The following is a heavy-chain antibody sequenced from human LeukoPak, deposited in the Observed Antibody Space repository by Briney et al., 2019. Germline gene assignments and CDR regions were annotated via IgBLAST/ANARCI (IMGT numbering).Heavy chain of an antibody. V-gene: IGHV3-48*03. Sequence: PGGSLRLSCAASGFTFSSYEMNWVRQAPGKGLEWVSYISSRGRTIYYADSVKGRFTISRDNAKNSLYLQMNSLRAEDTAVYYCARVSGTYFDYWGQGTLVTVSS. CDR2: ISSRGRTI. J-gene: IGHJ4*02. CDR1: GFTFSSYE. D-gene: IGHD1-26*01. CDR3: ARVSGTYFDY.